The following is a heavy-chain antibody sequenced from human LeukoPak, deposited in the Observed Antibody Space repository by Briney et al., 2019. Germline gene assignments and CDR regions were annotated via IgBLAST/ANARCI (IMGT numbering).Heavy chain of an antibody. Sequence: GGSLRLSCAASGFTFSDFAMHWLRQAPGKGLEYVSTISSNGINPYYANSVKGRFTISRDNSKNTLYLQMGSLRADDTAVYYCVRAHSIHNYHYGIDVWGHGTTVTVSS. CDR2: ISSNGINP. D-gene: IGHD3-3*01. J-gene: IGHJ6*02. V-gene: IGHV3-64*01. CDR1: GFTFSDFA. CDR3: VRAHSIHNYHYGIDV.